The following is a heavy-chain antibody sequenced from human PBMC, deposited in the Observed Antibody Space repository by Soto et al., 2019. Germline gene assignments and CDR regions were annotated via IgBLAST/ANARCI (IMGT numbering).Heavy chain of an antibody. Sequence: QVQLQESGPGLVKPSETLSLTCTVSGGSISSYYWSWIRQPPGKGLEWIGYIYYSGSTNYNPSLKIRVTISVDPSKKKFSPKLSSVTAADTAVYYCARHGAGWFGDLFLSNWFDPWGQGTLVTVSS. CDR3: ARHGAGWFGDLFLSNWFDP. D-gene: IGHD3-10*01. J-gene: IGHJ5*02. CDR2: IYYSGST. CDR1: GGSISSYY. V-gene: IGHV4-59*08.